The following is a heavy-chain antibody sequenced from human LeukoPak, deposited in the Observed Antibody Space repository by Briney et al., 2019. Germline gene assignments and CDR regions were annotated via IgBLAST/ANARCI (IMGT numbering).Heavy chain of an antibody. CDR2: IYTSGST. CDR1: GGSISSYY. J-gene: IGHJ3*02. Sequence: SETLSLTCTVSGGSISSYYWSWIRQPARKGLEWIGRIYTSGSTNYNPSLKSRVTMSVDTSKNQFSLKLSSVTAADTAVYYCARDIGYYDSSGYPRDAFDIWGQGTMVTVSS. D-gene: IGHD3-22*01. V-gene: IGHV4-4*07. CDR3: ARDIGYYDSSGYPRDAFDI.